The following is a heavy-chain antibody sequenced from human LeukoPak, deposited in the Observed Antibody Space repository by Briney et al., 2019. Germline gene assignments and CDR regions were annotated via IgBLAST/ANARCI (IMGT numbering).Heavy chain of an antibody. J-gene: IGHJ4*02. CDR2: IRYDGSNK. Sequence: PGGSLRLSCAASGFTFSGYGMDWVRQAPGKGLEWVAFIRYDGSNKYYADSVKGRFTVSRDNSKNTLYLQMNSLRAEDTAAYYCVRGAYSSSWLNFDYWGQGTLVTVSS. D-gene: IGHD6-13*01. CDR3: VRGAYSSSWLNFDY. CDR1: GFTFSGYG. V-gene: IGHV3-30*02.